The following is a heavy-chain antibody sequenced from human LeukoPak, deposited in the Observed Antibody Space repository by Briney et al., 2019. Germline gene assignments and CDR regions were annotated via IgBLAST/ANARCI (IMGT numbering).Heavy chain of an antibody. D-gene: IGHD3-3*01. V-gene: IGHV3-30-3*01. Sequence: GRSLRLSCAASGFTFSSYAMHWVRQAPGKGLEWVAVISYDGSNKYYADPVKGRFTISRDNSKNTLYLQMNSLRAEDTAVYYCAREGSYYDFWSGYFADRPYNWFDPWGQGTLVTVSS. J-gene: IGHJ5*02. CDR2: ISYDGSNK. CDR3: AREGSYYDFWSGYFADRPYNWFDP. CDR1: GFTFSSYA.